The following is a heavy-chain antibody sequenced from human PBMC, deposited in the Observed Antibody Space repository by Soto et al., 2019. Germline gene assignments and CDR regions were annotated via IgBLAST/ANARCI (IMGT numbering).Heavy chain of an antibody. CDR2: IYGGGTT. V-gene: IGHV3-53*01. CDR3: VQTTGWPGFDF. J-gene: IGHJ4*02. CDR1: GFAGSSKY. D-gene: IGHD6-19*01. Sequence: EVQLVESGGGLIQPGGSLRLSCAASGFAGSSKYMTWVRQAPGKGLEWVSVIYGGGTTDYADSVKGRFTISRDTSKNTLYRQMNSLRAEDTAVYYCVQTTGWPGFDFWGQGTLVTVSS.